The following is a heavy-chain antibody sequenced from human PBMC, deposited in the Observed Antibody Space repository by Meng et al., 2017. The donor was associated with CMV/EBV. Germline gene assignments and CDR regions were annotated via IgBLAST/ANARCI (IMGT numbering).Heavy chain of an antibody. D-gene: IGHD4-11*01. CDR1: GYTFTSYY. CDR3: ARPTTVTMTDYYYYGMDV. Sequence: SVKVSCKASGYTFTSYYMHWVRQAPGQGLEWMGGIIPIFGTANYAQKFQGRVTITTDESTSTAYMELSSLRSEDTAVYYCARPTTVTMTDYYYYGMDVWGQGTTVTVSS. J-gene: IGHJ6*02. CDR2: IIPIFGTA. V-gene: IGHV1-69*05.